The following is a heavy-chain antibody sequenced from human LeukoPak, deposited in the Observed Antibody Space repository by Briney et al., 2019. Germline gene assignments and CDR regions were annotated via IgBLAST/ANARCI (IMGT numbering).Heavy chain of an antibody. D-gene: IGHD3-22*01. CDR2: ISAYNGNT. CDR3: AKEPMIVVVTPGRHFDY. Sequence: GASVKVSCKASGYTFTSYGISWVRQAPGQGLEWMGWISAYNGNTNYAQKLQGRVTMTTDTSTSTAYMELRSLRSDDTAVYYCAKEPMIVVVTPGRHFDYWGQGALVTVSS. CDR1: GYTFTSYG. V-gene: IGHV1-18*01. J-gene: IGHJ4*02.